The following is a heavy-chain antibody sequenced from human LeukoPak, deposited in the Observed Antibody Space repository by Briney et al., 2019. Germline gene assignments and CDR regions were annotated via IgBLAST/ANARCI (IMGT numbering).Heavy chain of an antibody. CDR2: IRYDGSNK. CDR3: ARAPSEIGGYYPEYFRH. CDR1: GFTFSSYG. J-gene: IGHJ1*01. V-gene: IGHV3-30*02. D-gene: IGHD3-22*01. Sequence: PGGSLRLSCAVSGFTFSSYGMHWVRQAPGKGLEWVAFIRYDGSNKYYADSVKGRFTISRDNSKNTLYLQMNSLRAEDTAVYYCARAPSEIGGYYPEYFRHWGQGTLVTVSS.